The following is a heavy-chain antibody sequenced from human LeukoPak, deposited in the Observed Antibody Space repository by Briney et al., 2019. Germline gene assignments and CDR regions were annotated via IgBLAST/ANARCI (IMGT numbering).Heavy chain of an antibody. CDR3: ARDRTNSRSFDY. CDR2: ISSSSSYI. CDR1: GFTFSSYS. Sequence: GGSLRLSCVASGFTFSSYSMNWVRQAPGKGLEWVSSISSSSSYIYYADSVKGRFTISRDNAKNSLYLQMNSLRAEDTAVYYCARDRTNSRSFDYWGQGTLVTVSS. J-gene: IGHJ4*02. V-gene: IGHV3-21*01. D-gene: IGHD2-21*01.